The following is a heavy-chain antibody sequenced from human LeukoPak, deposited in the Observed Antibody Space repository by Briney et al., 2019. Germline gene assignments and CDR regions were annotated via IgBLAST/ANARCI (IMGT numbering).Heavy chain of an antibody. J-gene: IGHJ4*02. CDR3: AKVQTPGTHFFDY. CDR2: IRYDGSNK. CDR1: GFTFSSYG. V-gene: IGHV3-30*02. Sequence: GGSLRLSCEASGFTFSSYGMHWVRQATGKGLEWVAFIRYDGSNKYYADSVKGRFTISRDNSKNTLYLQMNSLRAEDTAVYYCAKVQTPGTHFFDYWGQGTLVTVSS. D-gene: IGHD6-13*01.